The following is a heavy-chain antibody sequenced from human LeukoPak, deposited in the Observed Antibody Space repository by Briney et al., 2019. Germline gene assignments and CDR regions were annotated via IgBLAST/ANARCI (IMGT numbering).Heavy chain of an antibody. CDR2: IYTSGST. J-gene: IGHJ5*02. V-gene: IGHV4-61*02. CDR1: GGSISSGSYY. Sequence: SQTLSLTCTVSGGSISSGSYYWSWIRQPAGKGLESIGRIYTSGSTNYNPSLKSRVTISVDTSKNQFSLKLSSVTAADTAVYYCARLYYGSGKNNWFDPWGQGTLVTVSS. D-gene: IGHD3-10*01. CDR3: ARLYYGSGKNNWFDP.